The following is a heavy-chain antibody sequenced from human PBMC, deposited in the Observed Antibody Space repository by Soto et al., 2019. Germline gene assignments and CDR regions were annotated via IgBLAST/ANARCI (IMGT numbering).Heavy chain of an antibody. CDR1: GFTSRDYG. D-gene: IGHD4-17*01. V-gene: IGHV3-33*08. Sequence: WGFLRLPYAVSGFTSRDYGMRWVRNAHGKGLDWLAVIYYDGSNTYYADPVRGRFTISRDNSDSTGFLEMNGLRAEDSAVYFCARAFALRVGPPLSPFRGHGPLVTV. J-gene: IGHJ1*01. CDR3: ARAFALRVGPPLSPF. CDR2: IYYDGSNT.